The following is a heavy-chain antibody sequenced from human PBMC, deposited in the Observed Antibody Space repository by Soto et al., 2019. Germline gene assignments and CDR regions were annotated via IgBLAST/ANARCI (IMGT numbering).Heavy chain of an antibody. D-gene: IGHD6-13*01. CDR2: NNAATGAT. CDR1: GYTFGNYA. CDR3: ARGQDVGSWIIDH. Sequence: ASVKVSCKAFGYTFGNYALHWVRQAPGQRLEWMGCNNAATGATEYSQKFRDRVTITRDTSANTVYMEMNSLRSEDTAVYYCARGQDVGSWIIDHWG. V-gene: IGHV1-3*01. J-gene: IGHJ4*01.